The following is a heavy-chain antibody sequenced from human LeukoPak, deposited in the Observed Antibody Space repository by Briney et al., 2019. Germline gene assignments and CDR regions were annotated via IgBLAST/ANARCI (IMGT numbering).Heavy chain of an antibody. J-gene: IGHJ4*02. D-gene: IGHD6-19*01. Sequence: ASVKVSCKASGYTFTSYGISWVRQAPGQGLEWMGWSSAYNRNTNYAQKLQGRVTMTTDTATSTAYMELRSLRSDDTAVYYCARHSSGWTFFDYWGQGTLVTASS. V-gene: IGHV1-18*01. CDR3: ARHSSGWTFFDY. CDR1: GYTFTSYG. CDR2: SSAYNRNT.